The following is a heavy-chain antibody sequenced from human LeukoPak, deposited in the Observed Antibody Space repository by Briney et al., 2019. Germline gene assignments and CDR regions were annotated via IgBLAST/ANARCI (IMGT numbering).Heavy chain of an antibody. Sequence: SETLSLTCAVSGGSISSGGYSWSWIRQPPGKGLEWIGYINHSGSTYYNPSLKSRVTISVDRSKNQFSLKLSSVTAADTAVYYCARVRIAVAPYFDYWGQGTLVTVSS. CDR3: ARVRIAVAPYFDY. D-gene: IGHD6-19*01. V-gene: IGHV4-30-2*01. CDR1: GGSISSGGYS. CDR2: INHSGST. J-gene: IGHJ4*02.